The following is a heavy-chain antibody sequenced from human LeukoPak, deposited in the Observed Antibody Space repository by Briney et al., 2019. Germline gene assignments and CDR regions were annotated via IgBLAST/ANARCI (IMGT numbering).Heavy chain of an antibody. Sequence: ASVKVSCKTSAYTFTGYYMHWVRQAPGQGLEWMAWINPNRGGTNYAQKFQGRVTMTRDTSISTAYVELSRLRSDDTAVYYCARSGPLLRGSGYYTGYWGQGTLVTVSS. CDR3: ARSGPLLRGSGYYTGY. CDR2: INPNRGGT. J-gene: IGHJ4*02. CDR1: AYTFTGYY. D-gene: IGHD3-3*01. V-gene: IGHV1-2*02.